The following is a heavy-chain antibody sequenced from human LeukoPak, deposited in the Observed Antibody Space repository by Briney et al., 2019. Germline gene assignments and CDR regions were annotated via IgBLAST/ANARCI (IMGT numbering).Heavy chain of an antibody. CDR2: ISAYNGNT. Sequence: ASVKVSCKASGYTFTSYGISWVRQAPGQGLEWMGWISAYNGNTNYAQKLQGRVTMTTDTSTSTAYMELRSLRSDDTAVYYCALYYYGSSGFASVGYWGQGTLVTVSS. V-gene: IGHV1-18*01. CDR3: ALYYYGSSGFASVGY. D-gene: IGHD3-22*01. CDR1: GYTFTSYG. J-gene: IGHJ4*02.